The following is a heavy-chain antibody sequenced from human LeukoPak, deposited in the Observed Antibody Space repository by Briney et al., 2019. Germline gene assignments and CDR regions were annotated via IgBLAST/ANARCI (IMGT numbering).Heavy chain of an antibody. CDR2: ISDSGGST. D-gene: IGHD6-13*01. CDR1: GFTFSSYA. Sequence: GGSLRLSCAASGFTFSSYAMSWVRQAPGKGLEWFSAISDSGGSTYYADSVKGRFTISRDNSKNTLYLQMNSLRAEDTAVYYCAKESSSSWYGYWGQGTLVTVSS. J-gene: IGHJ4*02. V-gene: IGHV3-23*01. CDR3: AKESSSSWYGY.